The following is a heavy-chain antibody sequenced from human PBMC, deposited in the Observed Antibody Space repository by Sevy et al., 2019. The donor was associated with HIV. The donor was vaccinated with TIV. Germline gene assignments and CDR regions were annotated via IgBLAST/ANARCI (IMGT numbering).Heavy chain of an antibody. V-gene: IGHV1-18*01. D-gene: IGHD3-22*01. Sequence: ASVKVSCKASGYTFTSYGISWVRHAPGQGLEWMGWISAYNGNTNYAQKLQGRVTMTTDTSTSTAYMELRSLRSDDTAVYYCARDGIVVTDPVYFQHWGQGTLVTVSS. CDR3: ARDGIVVTDPVYFQH. J-gene: IGHJ1*01. CDR2: ISAYNGNT. CDR1: GYTFTSYG.